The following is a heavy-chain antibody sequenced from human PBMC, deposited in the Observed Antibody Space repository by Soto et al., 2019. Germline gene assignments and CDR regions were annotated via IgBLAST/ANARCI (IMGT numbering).Heavy chain of an antibody. CDR2: IYYSGST. Sequence: PSETLSLTCTVSGGSISSSSYYWGWIRQPPGKGLEWIGSIYYSGSTYYNPSLKSRVIISVDTSENQFSLKLSSVTAADTAVYYCARHRIRIPVAGPPGGGWFDPWGQGTLVTVSS. D-gene: IGHD6-19*01. CDR1: GGSISSSSYY. V-gene: IGHV4-39*01. J-gene: IGHJ5*02. CDR3: ARHRIRIPVAGPPGGGWFDP.